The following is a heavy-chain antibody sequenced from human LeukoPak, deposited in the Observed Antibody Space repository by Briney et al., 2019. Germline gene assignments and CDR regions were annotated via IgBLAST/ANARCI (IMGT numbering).Heavy chain of an antibody. CDR1: GLTFRSYW. CDR3: GRALGGGPLGY. Sequence: SGGSLRLSCAASGLTFRSYWMSWVRQAPGKGLEWVANIKQDGSEKYYVDSVKGRFTISRDNAKNSLYLQMNSLRAEDTAVYYCGRALGGGPLGYWGQGTLVTVSS. D-gene: IGHD3-16*01. J-gene: IGHJ4*02. V-gene: IGHV3-7*01. CDR2: IKQDGSEK.